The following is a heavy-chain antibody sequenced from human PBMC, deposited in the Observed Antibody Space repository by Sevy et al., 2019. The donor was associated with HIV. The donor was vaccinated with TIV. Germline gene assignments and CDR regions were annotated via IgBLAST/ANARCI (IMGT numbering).Heavy chain of an antibody. Sequence: GGSLRLSCAASGFTFISYVMSWVRQAPGKGLEWVSAISGGGDRTYYAYSVKGRFTISRDNSKNTLSLQMNSLRAEDTAVYYCAKVRDIVVIPAPNFDYWGQGTLVTVSS. V-gene: IGHV3-23*01. CDR3: AKVRDIVVIPAPNFDY. D-gene: IGHD2-2*01. J-gene: IGHJ4*02. CDR2: ISGGGDRT. CDR1: GFTFISYV.